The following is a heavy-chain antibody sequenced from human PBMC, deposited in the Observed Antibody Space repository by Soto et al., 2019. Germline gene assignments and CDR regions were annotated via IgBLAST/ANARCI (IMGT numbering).Heavy chain of an antibody. D-gene: IGHD2-2*01. J-gene: IGHJ6*02. CDR2: ISYDGSNK. V-gene: IGHV3-30-3*01. Sequence: QVQLVESGGGVVQPGRSLRLSCAASGFTFSSYAMHWVRQAPGKGLEWVAVISYDGSNKYYADSVKGRFTITRDTSKNTLYLQMNNLRAEDTAVYYCAREGYCISTSFSYGMDVWGQGTTGTGSS. CDR1: GFTFSSYA. CDR3: AREGYCISTSFSYGMDV.